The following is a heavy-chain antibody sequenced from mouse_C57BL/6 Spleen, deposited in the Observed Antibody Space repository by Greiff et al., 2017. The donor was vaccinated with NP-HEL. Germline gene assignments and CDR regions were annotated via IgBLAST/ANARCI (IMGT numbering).Heavy chain of an antibody. J-gene: IGHJ1*03. CDR2: IYPRSGNT. CDR1: GYTFTSYG. Sequence: QVQLQHSGAELARPGASVKLSCKASGYTFTSYGISWVKQRTGQGLEWIGEIYPRSGNTYYNEKFKGKATLTADKSSSTAYMELRSLTSEDSAVYFCARNYGSSYGYFDVWGTGTTVTVSS. CDR3: ARNYGSSYGYFDV. D-gene: IGHD1-1*01. V-gene: IGHV1-81*01.